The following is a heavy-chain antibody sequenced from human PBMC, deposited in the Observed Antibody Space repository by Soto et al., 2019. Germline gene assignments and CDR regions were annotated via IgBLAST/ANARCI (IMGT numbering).Heavy chain of an antibody. Sequence: ASVKVSCKASGYTFTGYYMHWVRQAPGQGLEWMGWINPNSGGTNYAQKFQGWVTMTRDTSISTAYMELSRLRSDDTAVYYCARGPGLEPYYYYYMDVWGKGTTVTVSS. CDR2: INPNSGGT. CDR1: GYTFTGYY. D-gene: IGHD1-1*01. V-gene: IGHV1-2*04. J-gene: IGHJ6*03. CDR3: ARGPGLEPYYYYYMDV.